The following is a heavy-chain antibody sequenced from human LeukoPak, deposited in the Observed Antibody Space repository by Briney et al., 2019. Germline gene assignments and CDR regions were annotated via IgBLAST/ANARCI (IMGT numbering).Heavy chain of an antibody. V-gene: IGHV1-18*04. Sequence: ASVKVSCKASGYTFTGYYMHWVRQAPGQGLEWMGWISAYNGNTNYAQKLQGRVTMTTDTSTSTAYMELRSLRSDDTAVYYCARESRGYGAGTFDYWGQGTLVTVSS. D-gene: IGHD6-19*01. CDR3: ARESRGYGAGTFDY. CDR1: GYTFTGYY. J-gene: IGHJ4*02. CDR2: ISAYNGNT.